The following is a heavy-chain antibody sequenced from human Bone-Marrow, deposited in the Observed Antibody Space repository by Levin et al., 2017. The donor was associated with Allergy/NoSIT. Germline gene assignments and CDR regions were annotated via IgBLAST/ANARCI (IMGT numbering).Heavy chain of an antibody. CDR1: EFTVTDYY. J-gene: IGHJ4*02. CDR2: IDPGGNT. Sequence: PGGSLRLSCAASEFTVTDYYMSWVRQAPGKGLEWVSVIDPGGNTYYTDSVRGRFAISRDTSKKTLFLQVDSLRVEDTALYYCGVGPFDSWGQGTLVTVSS. V-gene: IGHV3-66*01. CDR3: GVGPFDS.